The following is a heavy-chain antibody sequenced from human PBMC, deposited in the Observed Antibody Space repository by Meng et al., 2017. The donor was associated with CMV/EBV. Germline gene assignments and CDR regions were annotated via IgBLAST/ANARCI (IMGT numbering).Heavy chain of an antibody. Sequence: GSLRLSSAVYGGSFSGYYWSWIRQPPGKGLEWIGEINHSGSTNYNPSLKSRVTISVDTSKNQFSLKLSSVTAADTAVYYCARGMMDDYGGIYDAFDIWGQGTMVTVSS. CDR2: INHSGST. V-gene: IGHV4-34*01. CDR3: ARGMMDDYGGIYDAFDI. J-gene: IGHJ3*02. D-gene: IGHD4/OR15-4a*01. CDR1: GGSFSGYY.